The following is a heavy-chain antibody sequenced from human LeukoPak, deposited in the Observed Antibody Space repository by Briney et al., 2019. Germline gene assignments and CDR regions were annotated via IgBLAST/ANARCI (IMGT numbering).Heavy chain of an antibody. CDR3: ASSGSYGDSEYSHPHIDY. J-gene: IGHJ4*02. CDR2: IYSGGST. CDR1: GCTVSSNY. V-gene: IGHV3-53*01. D-gene: IGHD4-17*01. Sequence: GGSLRLSCAASGCTVSSNYMSWVREAPGKGLEGVSVIYSGGSTYYADSVKGRCTISRDNAKNTLYLQMHSLRAEDTAVYYCASSGSYGDSEYSHPHIDYWGQGTLVTVSS.